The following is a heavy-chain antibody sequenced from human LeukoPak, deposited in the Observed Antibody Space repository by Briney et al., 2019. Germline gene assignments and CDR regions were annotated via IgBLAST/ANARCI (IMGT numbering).Heavy chain of an antibody. V-gene: IGHV4-39*01. D-gene: IGHD5-18*01. Sequence: SETLSLTCTVSGGSISSSSYYWGWIRQPPGKGLEWIGSIYYSGNTYYNASLKSQVSISIDTSKNQFSLRLTSVTAADTAVYYCARGVDTANYMDVWGKGTTVTVSS. CDR3: ARGVDTANYMDV. CDR1: GGSISSSSYY. CDR2: IYYSGNT. J-gene: IGHJ6*03.